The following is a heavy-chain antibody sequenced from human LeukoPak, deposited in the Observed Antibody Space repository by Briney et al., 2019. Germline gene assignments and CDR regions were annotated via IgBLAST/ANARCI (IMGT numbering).Heavy chain of an antibody. D-gene: IGHD3-22*01. J-gene: IGHJ6*03. CDR3: PRGSRLLVTRSDMDV. CDR2: INHSGST. V-gene: IGHV4-38-2*01. Sequence: SQTLSLTCAVSGYSISSGYYWGWIRQPPGKGLEWIGEINHSGSTHYNPSLKSRVTISVDTSKNQFSLKLSSLTAADTAVYFCPRGSRLLVTRSDMDVWGKGTTVTVSS. CDR1: GYSISSGYY.